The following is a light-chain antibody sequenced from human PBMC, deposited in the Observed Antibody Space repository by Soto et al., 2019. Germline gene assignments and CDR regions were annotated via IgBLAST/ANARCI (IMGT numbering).Light chain of an antibody. CDR2: NPS. V-gene: IGKV3-15*01. CDR3: QQYDNWPLT. CDR1: QSVSSN. J-gene: IGKJ4*01. Sequence: EIVMTQSPATLSVSPVERSTLSCRASQSVSSNLAWYQQKPGQAPKLLIYNPSTRATGIPARFSGSGSGTEFTLTISSLQSEDFAIYYCQQYDNWPLTFGGGTKVDIK.